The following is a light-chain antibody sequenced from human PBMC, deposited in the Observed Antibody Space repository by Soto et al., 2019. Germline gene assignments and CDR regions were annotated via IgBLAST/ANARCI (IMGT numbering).Light chain of an antibody. V-gene: IGKV3-15*01. Sequence: EIVMTQSPATLSVSPGERATLSCRASQSVSSNLAWYQQKPGQAPRLLIYGASTRATGIPARFSGSVSGTEFTLTISSLQSEDFAVYYCQQYNNWPLCTFGPWTKVDIK. J-gene: IGKJ3*01. CDR2: GAS. CDR3: QQYNNWPLCT. CDR1: QSVSSN.